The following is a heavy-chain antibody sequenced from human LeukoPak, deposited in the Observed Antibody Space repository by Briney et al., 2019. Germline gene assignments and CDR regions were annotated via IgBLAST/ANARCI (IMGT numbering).Heavy chain of an antibody. J-gene: IGHJ4*02. CDR2: IKQDGSEK. Sequence: GGSLRLSCAASRFTFSSYWMSCVRQASGKGLEGVANIKQDGSEKYYVDSVKARFTISRDNAKNSLYLKMNSLRAEDTAVYYCARSEIRYDILTGYYAMPSDYWGQGTLVTVSS. CDR3: ARSEIRYDILTGYYAMPSDY. D-gene: IGHD3-9*01. CDR1: RFTFSSYW. V-gene: IGHV3-7*01.